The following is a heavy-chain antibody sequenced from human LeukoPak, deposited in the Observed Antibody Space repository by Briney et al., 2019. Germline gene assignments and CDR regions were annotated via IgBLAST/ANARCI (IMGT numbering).Heavy chain of an antibody. CDR2: IYHSGST. D-gene: IGHD6-6*01. J-gene: IGHJ3*02. CDR3: ARHSSIIAAAKRWVSDAFDI. Sequence: KPSETLSLTCAVSGYSISSGYYWGWIRQPPGKGLEWIGSIYHSGSTYYNPSLKSRVTISVDTSKNQFSLKLSSVTAADTAVYYCARHSSIIAAAKRWVSDAFDIWGQGTMVTVSS. CDR1: GYSISSGYY. V-gene: IGHV4-38-2*01.